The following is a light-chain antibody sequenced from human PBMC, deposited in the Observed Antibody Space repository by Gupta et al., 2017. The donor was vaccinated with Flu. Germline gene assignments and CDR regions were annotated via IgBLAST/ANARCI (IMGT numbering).Light chain of an antibody. CDR1: SSDVGGYKY. V-gene: IGLV2-11*01. CDR2: DVS. CDR3: CSYAGSYTLV. Sequence: TSSDVGGYKYVSWYQQHPGKAPKLMIYDVSKRPSGVPDRFSVSKSGNTASLTISGLQAEDEADYYCCSYAGSYTLVFGGGTKLTVL. J-gene: IGLJ3*02.